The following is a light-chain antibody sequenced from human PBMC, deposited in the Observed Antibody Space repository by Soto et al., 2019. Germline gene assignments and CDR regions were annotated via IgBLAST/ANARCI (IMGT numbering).Light chain of an antibody. CDR1: SSNIGINV. CDR3: AAWDDSLNGYA. Sequence: QSVLTQPPSASGTPGQRVTISCSGSSSNIGINVLSWYQQLPGAAPTLLIYSNDQRPSGVPDRFSGAKSGTSASLAISGRQSDDEADYYCAAWDDSLNGYAFGPGTKVTVL. J-gene: IGLJ1*01. V-gene: IGLV1-44*01. CDR2: SND.